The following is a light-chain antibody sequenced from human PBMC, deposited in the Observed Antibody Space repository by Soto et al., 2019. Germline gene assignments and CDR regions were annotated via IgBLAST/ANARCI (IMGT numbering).Light chain of an antibody. V-gene: IGLV1-44*01. CDR1: SSNIGSNT. Sequence: QAVVTQPPSASGTPGQRVTISCSGSSSNIGSNTVNWYQQLPGTAPKLLIYSNNKRPSGVPDRFSGSKAGTSASLAISGLQSEDEADYYCAAWDDSLNGPGVVFGGGTKLTVL. J-gene: IGLJ2*01. CDR2: SNN. CDR3: AAWDDSLNGPGVV.